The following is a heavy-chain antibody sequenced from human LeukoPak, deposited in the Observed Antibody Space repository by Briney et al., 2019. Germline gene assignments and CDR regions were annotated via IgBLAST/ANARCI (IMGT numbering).Heavy chain of an antibody. D-gene: IGHD3-10*01. CDR1: GFTFHLYA. Sequence: GGSLRLSCAASGFTFHLYAMHWVRQAPGKGLEWVSFISSGGSSNYADSVKGRFTISRDKSNNTLHLQMISLRAEDTAMYYCARGYYYDSGTFPAAFDVWGQGTMVTVSS. CDR2: ISSGGSS. J-gene: IGHJ3*01. CDR3: ARGYYYDSGTFPAAFDV. V-gene: IGHV3-53*01.